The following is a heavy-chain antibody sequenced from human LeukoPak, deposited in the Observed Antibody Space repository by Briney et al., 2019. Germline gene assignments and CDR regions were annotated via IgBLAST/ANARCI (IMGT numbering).Heavy chain of an antibody. CDR1: GFTFSSYW. CDR2: ISSKSNYI. Sequence: GGSLRLSCAASGFTFSSYWMSWVRQAPGKGLEWVSSISSKSNYIYYADSGKGRFTISRDNAKNSLYLQMNSLRAEDTAVYYCARDPYYYDSSGYYGEGFDYWGQGTLVTVSS. V-gene: IGHV3-21*01. D-gene: IGHD3-22*01. J-gene: IGHJ4*02. CDR3: ARDPYYYDSSGYYGEGFDY.